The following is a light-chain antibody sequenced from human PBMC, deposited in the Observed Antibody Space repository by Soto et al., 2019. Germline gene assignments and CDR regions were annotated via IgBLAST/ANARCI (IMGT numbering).Light chain of an antibody. CDR1: SSDVGGYNY. J-gene: IGLJ1*01. V-gene: IGLV2-14*01. Sequence: QSALTQPASVSGSPGQSITISCTGTSSDVGGYNYVSWYQQHPGKAPKLMIYDVSNRPSGVSNRFSGSKSGNTASLTISGLQAEDEAEYYCSSYTSSSTLYVCGTGTKVTVL. CDR3: SSYTSSSTLYV. CDR2: DVS.